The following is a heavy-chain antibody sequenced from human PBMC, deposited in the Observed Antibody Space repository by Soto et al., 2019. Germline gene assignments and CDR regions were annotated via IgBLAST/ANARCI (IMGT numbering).Heavy chain of an antibody. CDR1: GFTFSSYA. J-gene: IGHJ3*01. CDR2: ISGSGGST. Sequence: EVQLLESGGGLVQPGGSLRLSCAASGFTFSSYAMSWVRQAPGKGLEWVSAISGSGGSTYYADSVKGRFTISRNNSKNTLYLQMNSLRAEDTAVYYCAKLRLLWFGELSWGQGTMVTVSS. V-gene: IGHV3-23*01. CDR3: AKLRLLWFGELS. D-gene: IGHD3-10*01.